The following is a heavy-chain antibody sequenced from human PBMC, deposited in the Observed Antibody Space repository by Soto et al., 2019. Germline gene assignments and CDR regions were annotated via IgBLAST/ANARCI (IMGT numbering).Heavy chain of an antibody. Sequence: SETLSLTCTVSGGSISSYHWSWIRQSPGKGLEWIGYTSNSAPTIYNPSLKSRVTISADTSKNQFSLRLSSVTAADTAVYFCASQFRDVYNAVENRGPRALVT. CDR1: GGSISSYH. D-gene: IGHD1-1*01. V-gene: IGHV4-59*08. J-gene: IGHJ4*02. CDR2: TSNSAPT. CDR3: ASQFRDVYNAVEN.